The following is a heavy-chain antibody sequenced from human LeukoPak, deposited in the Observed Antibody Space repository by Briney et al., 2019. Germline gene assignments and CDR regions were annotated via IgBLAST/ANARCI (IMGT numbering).Heavy chain of an antibody. CDR2: ISPNSGGT. Sequence: GASVTVSCTASGYTFTYYYMHWVRQAPGQGLEWMGWISPNSGGTNYAQKFQGRVTMTRDTSISTAYMELSRLRSDDTAVYYCARDYVGDNWFDPWGQGTLVTVSS. CDR1: GYTFTYYY. D-gene: IGHD3-16*01. CDR3: ARDYVGDNWFDP. V-gene: IGHV1-2*02. J-gene: IGHJ5*02.